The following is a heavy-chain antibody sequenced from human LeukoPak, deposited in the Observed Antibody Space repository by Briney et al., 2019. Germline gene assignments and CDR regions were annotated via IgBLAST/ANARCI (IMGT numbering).Heavy chain of an antibody. Sequence: ASVKVSCKPSGYTFTRYYMHWVRQAPGQGLEWMGWINPNSGGTNYAQKFQGRVTMTRDTSISTAYMELSRLRSDDTAVYYCARVGYCSGGSCYLFYYWGQGTLVTVSS. V-gene: IGHV1-2*02. CDR3: ARVGYCSGGSCYLFYY. D-gene: IGHD2-15*01. CDR2: INPNSGGT. CDR1: GYTFTRYY. J-gene: IGHJ4*02.